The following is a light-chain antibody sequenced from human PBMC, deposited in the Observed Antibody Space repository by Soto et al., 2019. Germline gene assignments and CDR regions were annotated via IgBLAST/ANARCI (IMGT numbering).Light chain of an antibody. CDR1: QNINNN. V-gene: IGKV3-15*01. J-gene: IGKJ4*01. Sequence: EIVMTQPPATLSVSPGERATLSCRASQNINNNLAWYQQKPGQVPRLLIYHASTGATGIPARFSGSGSGTELTLTISRVQSEDFADDYCQQYNDWPLTFGGGTMVEIK. CDR3: QQYNDWPLT. CDR2: HAS.